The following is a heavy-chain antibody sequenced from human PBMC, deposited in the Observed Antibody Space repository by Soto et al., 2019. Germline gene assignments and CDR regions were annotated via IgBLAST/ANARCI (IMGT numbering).Heavy chain of an antibody. D-gene: IGHD3-10*01. J-gene: IGHJ5*02. CDR3: ARDPGGATGFDP. V-gene: IGHV1-18*01. CDR1: GYSFTVYG. Sequence: QVRLVQSEAELKRPGASVKVSCKTYGYSFTVYGISWVRQAPGQGLEWMGWMSTYTGDTNYARKFRGRVTMTTDISASTASMELRSLPSDDTAVYYCARDPGGATGFDPWGQGTPVIVST. CDR2: MSTYTGDT.